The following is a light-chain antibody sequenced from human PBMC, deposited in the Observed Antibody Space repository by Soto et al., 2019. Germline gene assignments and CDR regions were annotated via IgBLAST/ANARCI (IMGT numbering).Light chain of an antibody. J-gene: IGLJ2*01. CDR2: DVS. CDR1: SSDVGGYNC. CDR3: SSYTSSSTLVV. V-gene: IGLV2-14*01. Sequence: QSALTQPASVSGSPGQSITISCTGTSSDVGGYNCVSWYQQHPGKAPNLMIYDVSNRPSGVSNRFSGSKSGNTASLTISGLQAEDEADYYCSSYTSSSTLVVFGGGTKLTVL.